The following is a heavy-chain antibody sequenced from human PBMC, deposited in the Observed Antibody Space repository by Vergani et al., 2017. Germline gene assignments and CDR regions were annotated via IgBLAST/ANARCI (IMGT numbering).Heavy chain of an antibody. Sequence: QLQLQESGPGLVKPSETLSLTCTVSGVSIGSNSYYWGWIRQPPGKGLEWIGTIYYTGTTYYNEAHKSRLTISVDTTKNQFSLKLKSVTAADMAVYYCARCFRDEGMIYGGTVENWFDPWGQGTLVTVSS. V-gene: IGHV4-39*01. J-gene: IGHJ5*02. CDR1: GVSIGSNSYY. D-gene: IGHD3-22*01. CDR3: ARCFRDEGMIYGGTVENWFDP. CDR2: IYYTGTT.